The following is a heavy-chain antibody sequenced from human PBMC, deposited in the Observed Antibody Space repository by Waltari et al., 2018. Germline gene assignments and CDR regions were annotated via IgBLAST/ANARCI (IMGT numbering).Heavy chain of an antibody. CDR1: GGSFSGLF. J-gene: IGHJ5*02. D-gene: IGHD3-3*01. CDR3: ARGRRWQEFSS. Sequence: QVQLQQWGAGPLKTSETLYLTCAVYGGSFSGLFWIWIRQPPGKGLEWIGEINHSGSTNYNPSLKSRVTISLDTSKKHFSLKLNSVTAADTAVYYCARGRRWQEFSSWGQGTLVTVSS. CDR2: INHSGST. V-gene: IGHV4-34*01.